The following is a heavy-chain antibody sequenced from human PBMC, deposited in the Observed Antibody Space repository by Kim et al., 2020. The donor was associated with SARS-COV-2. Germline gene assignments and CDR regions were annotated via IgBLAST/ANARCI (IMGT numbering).Heavy chain of an antibody. D-gene: IGHD6-13*01. Sequence: SETLSLTCTVSGGSISSGSYYWSWIRQPAGKGLEWNGRIYTSGSTNYNPPLKSRVTISVETSKNQFSLKLSSGTAADTAVYYCARAIAAAAFYFDYWGQGTLVTVSS. CDR1: GGSISSGSYY. V-gene: IGHV4-61*02. CDR2: IYTSGST. CDR3: ARAIAAAAFYFDY. J-gene: IGHJ4*02.